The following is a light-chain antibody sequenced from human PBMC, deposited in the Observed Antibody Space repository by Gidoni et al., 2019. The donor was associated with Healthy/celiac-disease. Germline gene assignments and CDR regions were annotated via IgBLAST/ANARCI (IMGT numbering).Light chain of an antibody. CDR2: LGS. J-gene: IGKJ2*01. Sequence: DSVMTQSPLSLPVTPEEPASISCRSSQSLLHSNGYNYLDWYLQKPGQSPQLLIYLGSNRASGVPDRFSGSGSGTDFTLKISRVEAEDVGVYYCMQALQTPTFGQGTKLEIK. CDR1: QSLLHSNGYNY. CDR3: MQALQTPT. V-gene: IGKV2-28*01.